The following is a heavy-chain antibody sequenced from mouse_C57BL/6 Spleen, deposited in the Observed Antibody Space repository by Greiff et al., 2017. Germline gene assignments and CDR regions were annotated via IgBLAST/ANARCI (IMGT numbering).Heavy chain of an antibody. CDR3: ARDLTGTYHFDY. CDR1: GFTFSDYY. CDR2: INYDGSST. J-gene: IGHJ2*01. V-gene: IGHV5-16*01. Sequence: EVKLVESEGGLMQPGSSMKLSCTASGFTFSDYYMALVRQVSEKGLEWVANINYDGSSTYYLDSLKSRFIISRDNAKNILYLQMSSLKSEDTATYYCARDLTGTYHFDYWGQGTTLTVSS. D-gene: IGHD4-1*01.